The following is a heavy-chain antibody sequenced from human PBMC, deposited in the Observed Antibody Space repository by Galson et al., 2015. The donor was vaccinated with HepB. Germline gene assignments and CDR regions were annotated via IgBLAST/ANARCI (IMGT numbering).Heavy chain of an antibody. Sequence: SVKVSCKASGYTFTSYDINWVRQATGQGLEWMGWMNPNSGNTGYAQKFQGRVTMTRNTSISAAYMELSSLRSEDTAVYYCARGPLNDILTGYYINWGQGTLVTVSS. CDR2: MNPNSGNT. CDR3: ARGPLNDILTGYYIN. D-gene: IGHD3-9*01. CDR1: GYTFTSYD. J-gene: IGHJ4*02. V-gene: IGHV1-8*01.